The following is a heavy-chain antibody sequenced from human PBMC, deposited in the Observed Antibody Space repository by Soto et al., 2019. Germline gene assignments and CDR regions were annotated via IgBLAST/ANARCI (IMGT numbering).Heavy chain of an antibody. CDR3: AHSLYDYVWATNWFDP. CDR1: GFSLSTSGVG. CDR2: IYWDDDK. J-gene: IGHJ5*02. Sequence: QITLKESGPTLVKPTQTLTLTCTFSGFSLSTSGVGVGWIRQPPGKALEWLALIYWDDDKRYSPSLKSRLTITKDPSKNQVVLTMTNMDPVDTASYSCAHSLYDYVWATNWFDPWGQGTLVTVSS. V-gene: IGHV2-5*02. D-gene: IGHD3-16*01.